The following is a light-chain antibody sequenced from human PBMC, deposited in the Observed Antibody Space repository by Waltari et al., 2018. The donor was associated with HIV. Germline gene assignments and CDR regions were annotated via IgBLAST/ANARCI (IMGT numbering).Light chain of an antibody. CDR2: LGS. CDR1: KRLLHSNGYNY. CDR3: MQALQTPYS. V-gene: IGKV2-28*01. Sequence: DIVMTQRPLSLPVTLGEPASISCRSSKRLLHSNGYNYLDWYLQKPGQSPQHLIFLGSNRASGVPDRFSGSGSGTDFTLKISRVEAEDVGVYYCMQALQTPYSFGQGTKLEIK. J-gene: IGKJ2*03.